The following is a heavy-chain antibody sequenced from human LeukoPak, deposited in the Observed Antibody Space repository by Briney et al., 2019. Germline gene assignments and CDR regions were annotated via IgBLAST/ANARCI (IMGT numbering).Heavy chain of an antibody. CDR3: ARGRLSVIAS. J-gene: IGHJ4*02. V-gene: IGHV3-48*04. CDR1: GFTFSSYS. D-gene: IGHD3-22*01. Sequence: PGGSLRLSCAASGFTFSSYSMNWVRQAPGKGLEWVSYISSGGSTVYYADSVKGRFTISRDNSKSSLYLQMNSLRAEDTAIYYCARGRLSVIASWGQGTLVTVSS. CDR2: ISSGGSTV.